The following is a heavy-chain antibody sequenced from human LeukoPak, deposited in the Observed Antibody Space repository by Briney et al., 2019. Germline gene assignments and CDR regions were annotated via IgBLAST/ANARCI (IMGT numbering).Heavy chain of an antibody. CDR2: IYYSGST. D-gene: IGHD1-26*01. CDR3: ARDASGSYGPFDP. Sequence: SETLSLTCTVSGSSISGSDYYWGWIRQPPGKGLEWIATIYYSGSTYYNPSLKSRVTISLDTSKNQFSLKLRSVTAGDTAVYYCARDASGSYGPFDPWGQGTLVTASS. J-gene: IGHJ5*02. V-gene: IGHV4-39*07. CDR1: GSSISGSDYY.